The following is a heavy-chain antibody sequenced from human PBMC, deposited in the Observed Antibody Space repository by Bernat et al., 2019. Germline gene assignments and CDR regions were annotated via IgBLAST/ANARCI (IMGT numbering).Heavy chain of an antibody. J-gene: IGHJ6*02. Sequence: QVQLQQWGAGLLKPSETLSLTCAVYGGSFSGYYWSWIRQPPGKGLEWIGEINHSGSTNYNPSLKSRVTIPVDTSKNQFSLKLSSVTAADTAVYYCASGQLYRYYYCYYGMDVWGQGTTVTVSS. CDR1: GGSFSGYY. V-gene: IGHV4-34*01. D-gene: IGHD1-1*01. CDR3: ASGQLYRYYYCYYGMDV. CDR2: INHSGST.